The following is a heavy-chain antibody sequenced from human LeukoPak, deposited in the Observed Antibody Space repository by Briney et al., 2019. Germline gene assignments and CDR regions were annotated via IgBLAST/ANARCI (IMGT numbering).Heavy chain of an antibody. CDR1: GFTFSHFG. V-gene: IGHV3-33*01. J-gene: IGHJ3*01. CDR3: ARDRGGTYTVGGAFDV. Sequence: PGGSLRLSCAASGFTFSHFGMHWIRQAPGKGLEWVAVVFYNGGNKYYGDSVKGRFTISRDNSKNTHDLQMNSLRAEDTGVYYCARDRGGTYTVGGAFDVWGQGIWSPSLQ. D-gene: IGHD1-26*01. CDR2: VFYNGGNK.